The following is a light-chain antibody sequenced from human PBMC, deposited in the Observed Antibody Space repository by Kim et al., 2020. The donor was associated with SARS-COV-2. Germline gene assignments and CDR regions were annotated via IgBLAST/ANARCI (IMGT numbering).Light chain of an antibody. CDR3: QSADGSGTYV. V-gene: IGLV3-25*03. Sequence: VSPGQTARITCSGDTLPEKQTYWYQQKSGQAPLLVIYNDNERPSGIPGRFSGSSSGQTVTLTISGVQAEDDADYYCQSADGSGTYVFGTGTKVTVL. J-gene: IGLJ1*01. CDR1: TLPEKQ. CDR2: NDN.